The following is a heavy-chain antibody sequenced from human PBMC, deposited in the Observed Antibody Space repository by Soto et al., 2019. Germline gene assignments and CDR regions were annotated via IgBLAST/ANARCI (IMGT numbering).Heavy chain of an antibody. CDR1: GYTFTSYG. CDR3: AGDPSDYGDYVVDY. D-gene: IGHD4-17*01. Sequence: QVQLVQSGAEVKKPGASVKVSCKASGYTFTSYGISWVRQAPVQALEWMGWISAYNGNTNYAQKLQGRVTMTTITSTSTAYMELRSLRSDDTAVYYCAGDPSDYGDYVVDYWGQGTLVTVSS. CDR2: ISAYNGNT. J-gene: IGHJ4*02. V-gene: IGHV1-18*01.